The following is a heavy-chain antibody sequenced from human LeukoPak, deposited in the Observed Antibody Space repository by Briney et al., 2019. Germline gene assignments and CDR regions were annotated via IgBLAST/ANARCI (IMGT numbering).Heavy chain of an antibody. CDR2: VKSKPDGGTT. J-gene: IGHJ4*02. CDR1: GFTFSNAW. CDR3: AWHYFDY. V-gene: IGHV3-15*01. Sequence: GGSLRLSCAASGFTFSNAWMSWVRQAPGEGLEWIGRVKSKPDGGTTDYAAPVKGRFTVSRDDSKNTLYLQMNSLKIEDTAVYFCAWHYFDYWGQGTLVTVSS.